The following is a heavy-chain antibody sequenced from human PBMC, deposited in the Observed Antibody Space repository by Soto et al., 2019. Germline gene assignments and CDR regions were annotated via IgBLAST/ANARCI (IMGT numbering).Heavy chain of an antibody. V-gene: IGHV1-24*01. J-gene: IGHJ3*02. Sequence: ASVTVSCQISGYTLTDLSMHWVRQAPGKGLEWMGGFDPEDGETIYAQKFQGRVTMTEDTSTDTAYMELSSLRSEDTAVYYCATGQAARDAFDIWGQGTMVTVSS. D-gene: IGHD6-13*01. CDR3: ATGQAARDAFDI. CDR1: GYTLTDLS. CDR2: FDPEDGET.